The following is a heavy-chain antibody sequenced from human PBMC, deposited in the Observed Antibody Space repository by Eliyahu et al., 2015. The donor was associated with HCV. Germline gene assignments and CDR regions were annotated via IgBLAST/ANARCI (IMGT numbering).Heavy chain of an antibody. CDR2: XYYNGSP. J-gene: IGHJ6*02. CDR1: DVSISSYX. Sequence: QVQLQESGPGLVKPSETLSLTCTVSDVSISSYXWSWIRQPPGKGLXWIGXXYYNGSPNYNPSLKSRVTISXDTSKNQFSLKLSSVTAADTAVYYCARNIAATVRGVITYYYGIDVWGQGTSVTVSS. D-gene: IGHD3-10*01. V-gene: IGHV4-59*01. CDR3: ARNIAATVRGVITYYYGIDV.